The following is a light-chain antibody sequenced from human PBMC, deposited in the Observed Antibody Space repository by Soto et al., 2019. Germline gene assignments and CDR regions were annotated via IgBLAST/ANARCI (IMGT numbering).Light chain of an antibody. J-gene: IGKJ1*01. CDR2: GAS. Sequence: EIVLTQSPGTLSLSPGERATLSCRTSQSVSNNYLAWYQQKPGQAPRLLIYGASSRATGIPDRFSGSGSGTDFTLSISRLEPEDFAVYYCQQYNNWPSWTFGQGTKVDIK. CDR3: QQYNNWPSWT. V-gene: IGKV3-20*01. CDR1: QSVSNNY.